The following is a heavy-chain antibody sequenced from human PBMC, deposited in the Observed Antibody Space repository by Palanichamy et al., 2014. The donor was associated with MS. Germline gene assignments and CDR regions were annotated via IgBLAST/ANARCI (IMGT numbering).Heavy chain of an antibody. CDR2: ISSTSSHT. D-gene: IGHD3-10*02. Sequence: QVQLVESGGGLVKPGGSLRLSCAASGFTFSDYYMNWIRQAPGKGLEWVSYISSTSSHTNYADSVKGRFTISRDNAKNSLYLQMNSLRAEDTAVYYCAREYYYVFDYWGQGTLVTVSS. V-gene: IGHV3-11*06. CDR3: AREYYYVFDY. J-gene: IGHJ4*02. CDR1: GFTFSDYY.